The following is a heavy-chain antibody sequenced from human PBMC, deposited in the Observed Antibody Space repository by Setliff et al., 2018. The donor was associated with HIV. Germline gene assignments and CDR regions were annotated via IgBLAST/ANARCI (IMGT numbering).Heavy chain of an antibody. D-gene: IGHD5-12*01. V-gene: IGHV1-69*10. J-gene: IGHJ4*02. Sequence: GASVKVSCKTSGGTFNTYPIAWVRQAPGQGLEWMGGIIPIINIANYAQKFQGRVTMTWDTSTSTVYMELSSLRSEDTAFYYCARSAHDSETGYWGQGTLVTVSS. CDR2: IIPIINIA. CDR3: ARSAHDSETGY. CDR1: GGTFNTYP.